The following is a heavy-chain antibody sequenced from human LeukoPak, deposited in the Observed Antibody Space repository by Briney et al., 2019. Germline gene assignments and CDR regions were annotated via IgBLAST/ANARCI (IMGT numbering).Heavy chain of an antibody. Sequence: GGSLRLACAASGFTFSNAWMSWVRQAPGKGLEWVGRIKSKTDGGTTDYAAPVKVRFTISRDDSKNTLYLQMNSLKTEDTAVYYCTTGIVVVITTPSNFDYWGQGTLVTVSS. CDR1: GFTFSNAW. CDR2: IKSKTDGGTT. J-gene: IGHJ4*02. D-gene: IGHD3-22*01. V-gene: IGHV3-15*01. CDR3: TTGIVVVITTPSNFDY.